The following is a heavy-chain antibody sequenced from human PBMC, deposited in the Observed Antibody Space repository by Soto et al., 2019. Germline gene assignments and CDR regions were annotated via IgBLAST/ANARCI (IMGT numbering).Heavy chain of an antibody. CDR2: MNPNSGNT. D-gene: IGHD6-19*01. CDR3: ARATEPVAGWYFDL. CDR1: GYTFTSYD. Sequence: QVQLVQSGAEVKKPGASVKVSCKASGYTFTSYDINWVRQATGQGLEWMGWMNPNSGNTGYAQKFQGRVTMPRNTSISTAYMELSSLRSEDTAVYYCARATEPVAGWYFDLWGRGTLVTVSS. V-gene: IGHV1-8*01. J-gene: IGHJ2*01.